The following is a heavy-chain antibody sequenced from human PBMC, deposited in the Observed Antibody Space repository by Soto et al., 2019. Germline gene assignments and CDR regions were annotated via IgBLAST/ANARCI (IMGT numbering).Heavy chain of an antibody. CDR1: GGTFKNFA. D-gene: IGHD3-16*02. Sequence: QVQLEQSGAEVRKPGSAVRVSCQASGGTFKNFAMNWVRQAPGQGLEWMGGIIPIFDTPNYAQKFQGRVTITADESTNTAYMDLSSLRSEDTAVNYCARSIGSGGVIGGFDFWGQGTLVTVSS. J-gene: IGHJ4*02. CDR2: IIPIFDTP. V-gene: IGHV1-69*01. CDR3: ARSIGSGGVIGGFDF.